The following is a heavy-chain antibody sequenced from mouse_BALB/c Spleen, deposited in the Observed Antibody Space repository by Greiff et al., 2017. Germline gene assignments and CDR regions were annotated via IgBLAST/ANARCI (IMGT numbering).Heavy chain of an antibody. V-gene: IGHV1-15*01. CDR3: TRLWGYYFDY. Sequence: VQLQQSGAELVRPGASVTLSCKASGYTFTDYEMHWVKQTPVHGLEWIGAIDPETGGTDYNQKFKGKATLTADKSSSTAYMELRSLTSEDSAVYYCTRLWGYYFDYWGQGTTLTVSS. CDR2: IDPETGGT. CDR1: GYTFTDYE. J-gene: IGHJ2*01. D-gene: IGHD1-1*02.